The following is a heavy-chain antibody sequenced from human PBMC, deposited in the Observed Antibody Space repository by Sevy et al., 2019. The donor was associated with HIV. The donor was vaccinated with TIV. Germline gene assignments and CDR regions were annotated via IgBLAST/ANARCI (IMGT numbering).Heavy chain of an antibody. D-gene: IGHD6-19*01. J-gene: IGHJ6*02. V-gene: IGHV4-31*03. CDR3: ARDHGYSNGWFPYYYYYGMDV. CDR2: IHYSGRT. Sequence: LRLSCSVSGGSISSHSYYWTWIRQHPGKGLEWIGYIHYSGRTYYNPSLKSRVTISLDTSKNQFSLRLRSVTAADTAVYYCARDHGYSNGWFPYYYYYGMDVWGPGTTVTVSS. CDR1: GGSISSHSYY.